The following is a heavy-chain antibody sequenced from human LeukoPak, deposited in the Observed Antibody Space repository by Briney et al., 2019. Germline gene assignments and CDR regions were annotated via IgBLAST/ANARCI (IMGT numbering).Heavy chain of an antibody. CDR3: AKDSGSSLRYFDY. CDR1: GFTFSNYG. J-gene: IGHJ4*02. CDR2: ISGSGGST. V-gene: IGHV3-23*01. D-gene: IGHD1-26*01. Sequence: GGSLRLSCAASGFTFSNYGVSWVRQAPGKGLEWVSGISGSGGSTYYADSVKGRFTISRDNSKNTLYLQMNSLRAQDTAVYYCAKDSGSSLRYFDYWGQGTLVTVSS.